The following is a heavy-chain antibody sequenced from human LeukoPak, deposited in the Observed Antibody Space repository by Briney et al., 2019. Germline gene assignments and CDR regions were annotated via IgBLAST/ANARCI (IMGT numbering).Heavy chain of an antibody. V-gene: IGHV3-30*18. J-gene: IGHJ6*02. D-gene: IGHD6-25*01. CDR2: ISYDGGTE. Sequence: PGGSLRLSCAASGFTFSNYGMHWVRQAPGKGLEWMAVISYDGGTEYYADSVKGRFTISRDKSKNTLYLQMNSLTTEDTAVYYCAKTSRGRWVDWGMDVWGQGTTVTVSS. CDR1: GFTFSNYG. CDR3: AKTSRGRWVDWGMDV.